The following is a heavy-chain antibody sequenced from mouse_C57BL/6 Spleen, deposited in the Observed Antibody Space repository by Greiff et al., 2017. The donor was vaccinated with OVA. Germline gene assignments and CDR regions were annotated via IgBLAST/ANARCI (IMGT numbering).Heavy chain of an antibody. CDR1: GFTFSDYG. J-gene: IGHJ4*01. Sequence: DVKLVESGGGLVKPGGSLKLSCAASGFTFSDYGMHWVRQAPEKGLEWVAYISSGSSTIYYADTVKGRFTISRDNAKNPLFLQMTSLRSEDTAKYYCARVGSSYYYAMDYWGQGTSVTVSS. CDR3: ARVGSSYYYAMDY. D-gene: IGHD1-3*01. V-gene: IGHV5-17*01. CDR2: ISSGSSTI.